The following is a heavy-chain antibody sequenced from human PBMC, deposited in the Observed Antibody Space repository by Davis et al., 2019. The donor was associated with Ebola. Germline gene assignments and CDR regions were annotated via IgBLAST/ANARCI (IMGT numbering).Heavy chain of an antibody. D-gene: IGHD4-17*01. CDR2: ISAYNGNT. V-gene: IGHV1-18*01. J-gene: IGHJ6*02. Sequence: ASVKVSCKASGYTFTSYGISWVRQAPGQGLEWMGWISAYNGNTNYAQKLQGRVTMTTDTSTSTAYMELRSLRSDDTAVYYCARTDYGDYVAHYYYYGMDVWGQGTTVTVSS. CDR3: ARTDYGDYVAHYYYYGMDV. CDR1: GYTFTSYG.